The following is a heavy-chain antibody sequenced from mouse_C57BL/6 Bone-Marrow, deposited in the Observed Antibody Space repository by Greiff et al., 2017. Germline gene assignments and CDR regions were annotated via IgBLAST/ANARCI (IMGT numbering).Heavy chain of an antibody. CDR2: IDPSDSYT. CDR1: GYTFTSYW. V-gene: IGHV1-59*01. D-gene: IGHD2-2*01. CDR3: ARGYGYVFFDY. Sequence: VQLQQPGAELVRPGTSVKLSCKASGYTFTSYWMHWVKQRPGQGLEWIGVIDPSDSYTNYNQKFKGKATLTVDTSSSTAYMQLSSLTSEDSAVYYCARGYGYVFFDYWGQGTTLTVSS. J-gene: IGHJ2*01.